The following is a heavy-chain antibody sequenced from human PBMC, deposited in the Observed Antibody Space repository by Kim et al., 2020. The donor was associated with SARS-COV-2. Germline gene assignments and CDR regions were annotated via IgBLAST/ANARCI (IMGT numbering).Heavy chain of an antibody. CDR1: GGSISSSSYY. V-gene: IGHV4-39*01. J-gene: IGHJ4*02. Sequence: SETLSLTCTVSGGSISSSSYYWDWIRQPPGKGLEWIGNIFYSGSTYYSPSLKSRVTISVDTSKNQFPLKLSSVTAADTAVYYCVRQRMGSGNYYYFDYWGQGSLVTVSS. CDR2: IFYSGST. CDR3: VRQRMGSGNYYYFDY. D-gene: IGHD3-10*01.